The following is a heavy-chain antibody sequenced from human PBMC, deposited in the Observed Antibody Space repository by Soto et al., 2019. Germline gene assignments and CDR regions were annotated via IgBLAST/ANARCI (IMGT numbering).Heavy chain of an antibody. D-gene: IGHD3-22*01. J-gene: IGHJ1*01. V-gene: IGHV1-18*01. CDR3: ARLNYYASSGYCTD. Sequence: ASVKVSCKASGYTFTSYGISWVRQAPGQGLEWMGWISAYNGNTNYAQKLQGRVTMTTDTSTSTAYMELRSLRSDDTAVYYCARLNYYASSGYCTDWGQRTLVTVSS. CDR1: GYTFTSYG. CDR2: ISAYNGNT.